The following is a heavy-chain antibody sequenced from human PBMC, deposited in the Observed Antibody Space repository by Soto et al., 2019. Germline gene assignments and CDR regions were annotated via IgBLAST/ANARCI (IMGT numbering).Heavy chain of an antibody. D-gene: IGHD2-8*01. Sequence: SETLSLTCAISGDSIGNFYWSWIRQPAGKGLESLGRLSASGRTNYSPSLQSRVTMSLDRSKNRFSLRLTSVSAADTAVYFCARGMGRYFDLWGRGALVTVSS. CDR2: LSASGRT. CDR3: ARGMGRYFDL. CDR1: GDSIGNFY. J-gene: IGHJ2*01. V-gene: IGHV4-4*07.